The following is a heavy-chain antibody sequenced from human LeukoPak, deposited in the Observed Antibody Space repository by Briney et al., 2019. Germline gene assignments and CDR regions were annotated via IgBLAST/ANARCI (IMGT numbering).Heavy chain of an antibody. CDR2: ILYSGTT. Sequence: SETLSLTCTVSGGSISSYYWSWIRQPPGKGLEWIGYILYSGTTNSNPSLKSRVTISVDTSKNQISLKLSSVTAADTAVYYCARMGGYSGYATHWGQGILVTVSS. CDR1: GGSISSYY. CDR3: ARMGGYSGYATH. D-gene: IGHD5-12*01. J-gene: IGHJ4*02. V-gene: IGHV4-59*08.